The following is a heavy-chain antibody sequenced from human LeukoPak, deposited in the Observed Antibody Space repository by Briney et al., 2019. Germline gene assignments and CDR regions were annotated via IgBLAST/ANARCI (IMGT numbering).Heavy chain of an antibody. V-gene: IGHV3-23*01. J-gene: IGHJ4*02. CDR2: ISGSGGTT. Sequence: PGGSLRLSCAASGFTFSSYAMSWVRQAPGKGLEWVSAISGSGGTTYYADSVKGRFTISRDNSKNTLYLQINSLRAEDTAVYYCAKGSGYSGGWFDYWGQGTLVTASA. CDR3: AKGSGYSGGWFDY. D-gene: IGHD6-19*01. CDR1: GFTFSSYA.